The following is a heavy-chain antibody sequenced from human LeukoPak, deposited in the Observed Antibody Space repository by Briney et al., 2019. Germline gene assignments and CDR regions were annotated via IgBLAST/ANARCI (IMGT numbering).Heavy chain of an antibody. CDR1: GYSISSGYY. CDR3: ERKGYDYVWGPGDGYYYYMAV. D-gene: IGHD3-16*01. J-gene: IGHJ6*03. Sequence: SETLSVTCAFSGYSISSGYYWGWIRQPPGKGLEWIGSIEHSGRTYYNPSLKSRVSISVDTSKHQFSLKLSSVTAADTAVYYCERKGYDYVWGPGDGYYYYMAVWGKGTTVTVSS. V-gene: IGHV4-38-2*01. CDR2: IEHSGRT.